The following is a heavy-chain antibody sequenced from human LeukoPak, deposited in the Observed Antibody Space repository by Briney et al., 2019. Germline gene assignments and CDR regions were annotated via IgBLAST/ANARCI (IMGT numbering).Heavy chain of an antibody. CDR3: AKEGQYPLLYYFDY. J-gene: IGHJ4*02. CDR1: GFTFSSDA. CDR2: ISGSGGST. D-gene: IGHD2-2*01. Sequence: PGGSLRLSCAASGFTFSSDAMSGVRQAPGKGLEWVSAISGSGGSTYYADSVKGRFTFSRDNSKNTLYLQMNSLRAEDTAVYYCAKEGQYPLLYYFDYWGQGTLVTVSS. V-gene: IGHV3-23*01.